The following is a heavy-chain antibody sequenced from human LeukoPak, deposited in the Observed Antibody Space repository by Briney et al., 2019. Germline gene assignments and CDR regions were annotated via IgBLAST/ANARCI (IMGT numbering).Heavy chain of an antibody. CDR2: ISSSSSTI. D-gene: IGHD6-6*01. V-gene: IGHV3-48*04. J-gene: IGHJ4*02. Sequence: GGSLRLSCAASGFTFSSYSMNWLRQAPGKGLEWVSYISSSSSTIYYADSVKGRFTISRDNAKNSLYLQMNSLRAEDTAVYYCARDRPAGYWGQGTLVTVSS. CDR3: ARDRPAGY. CDR1: GFTFSSYS.